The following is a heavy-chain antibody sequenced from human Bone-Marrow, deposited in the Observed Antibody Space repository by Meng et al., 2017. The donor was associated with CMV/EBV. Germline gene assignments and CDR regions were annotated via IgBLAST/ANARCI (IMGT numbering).Heavy chain of an antibody. V-gene: IGHV3-30-3*01. CDR3: ARGGELFDY. J-gene: IGHJ4*02. CDR2: ISYDGSNK. CDR1: GFTFSSYA. Sequence: QVQLVGSGEGVVQPGRSLRLSCGASGFTFSSYAMHWVRQAPGKGLEWVAVISYDGSNKYYADSVKGRFTISRDNSKNTLYLQMNSLRAEDTAVYYCARGGELFDYWGQGTLVTVSS. D-gene: IGHD4-17*01.